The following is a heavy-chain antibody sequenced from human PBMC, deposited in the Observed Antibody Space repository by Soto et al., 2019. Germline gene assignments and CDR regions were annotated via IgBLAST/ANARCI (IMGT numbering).Heavy chain of an antibody. CDR3: VGSVVGTSWYYFDF. Sequence: GGSLRLSCAASGFTFSSFHMNWVRQAPGKGLEWVSYISASSSTIYYAESVKGRFTISRDNAKKSVYLQMNSLRVEDTAVYYCVGSVVGTSWYYFDFWGQGTLVTVSS. D-gene: IGHD6-13*01. CDR2: ISASSSTI. J-gene: IGHJ4*01. CDR1: GFTFSSFH. V-gene: IGHV3-48*01.